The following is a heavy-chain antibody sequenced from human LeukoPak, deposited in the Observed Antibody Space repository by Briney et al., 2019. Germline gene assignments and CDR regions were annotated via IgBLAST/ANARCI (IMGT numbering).Heavy chain of an antibody. J-gene: IGHJ4*02. V-gene: IGHV3-9*01. CDR1: GFTFDDYA. CDR3: AKDSYGDYSYYFDY. CDR2: ISWNSGSI. Sequence: PGGSLRLSCAASGFTFDDYAMHWVRQALGKGLEWVSGISWNSGSIGYAGSVKGRFTISRDNAKNSLYLQMNSLRAEDTALYYCAKDSYGDYSYYFDYWGQGTLVTVSS. D-gene: IGHD4-17*01.